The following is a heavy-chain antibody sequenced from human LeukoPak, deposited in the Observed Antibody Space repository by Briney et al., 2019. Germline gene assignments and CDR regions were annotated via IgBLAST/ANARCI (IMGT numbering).Heavy chain of an antibody. D-gene: IGHD1-7*01. Sequence: ASVNVSCKASGYTFTSYGISWVRQAPGQGLEWMGWISAYNGNTNYAQKLQGRVTMTTDTSTSTAYMELRSLRSDDTAVYFCPVETGTTVDYWGLGTLVTVSS. CDR3: PVETGTTVDY. V-gene: IGHV1-18*01. J-gene: IGHJ4*02. CDR2: ISAYNGNT. CDR1: GYTFTSYG.